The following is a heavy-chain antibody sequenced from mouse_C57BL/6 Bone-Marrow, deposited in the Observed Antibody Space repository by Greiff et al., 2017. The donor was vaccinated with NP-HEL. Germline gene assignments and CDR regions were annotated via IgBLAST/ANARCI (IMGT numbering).Heavy chain of an antibody. V-gene: IGHV1-72*01. CDR1: GYTFTSYW. CDR3: ARYYYGSRGWYFDV. J-gene: IGHJ1*03. Sequence: QVQLKQSGADLVKPGASVKLSCKASGYTFTSYWMHWVKQRPGRGLEWIGRFDPNSGGTKFNEKFKTKATLTVDKPSSTAYMQLSSLTSEDSAVYYCARYYYGSRGWYFDVWGTGTTVTVSS. CDR2: FDPNSGGT. D-gene: IGHD1-1*01.